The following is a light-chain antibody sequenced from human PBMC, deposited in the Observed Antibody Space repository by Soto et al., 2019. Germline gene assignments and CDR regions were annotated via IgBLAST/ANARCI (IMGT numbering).Light chain of an antibody. CDR2: ENN. Sequence: QAVVTQSPSVSGAPGQRVTISCTGSGSNIGAGYDVHWYQQLPGTAPKLLIYENNNRPSGVPDRFSGSKSGTSASLAITGLQAEDEADYYCQSYDSSLSGYVFGTGTKLTVL. J-gene: IGLJ1*01. CDR3: QSYDSSLSGYV. CDR1: GSNIGAGYD. V-gene: IGLV1-40*01.